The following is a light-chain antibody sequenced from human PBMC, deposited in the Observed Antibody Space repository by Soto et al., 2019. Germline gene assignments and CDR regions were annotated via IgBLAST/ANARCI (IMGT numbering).Light chain of an antibody. Sequence: SYVLTQPPSVSVAPGQTARITCGGINIGRESVHWYKQKPGQAPVLVVYDNTDRPSGIPARLSGSKSDNTAALTISSVEAGDEADYYCQLWDSSTDHVVFGGGTQLTVL. CDR2: DNT. V-gene: IGLV3-21*02. J-gene: IGLJ2*01. CDR3: QLWDSSTDHVV. CDR1: NIGRES.